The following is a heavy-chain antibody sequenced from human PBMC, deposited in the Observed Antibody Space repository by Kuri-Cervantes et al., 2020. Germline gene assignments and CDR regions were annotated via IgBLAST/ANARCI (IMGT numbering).Heavy chain of an antibody. D-gene: IGHD5-24*01. CDR3: AKDKGRGRDGYNYYFDY. CDR1: GFTFSSYS. V-gene: IGHV3-48*04. Sequence: GGSLRLSCAASGFTFSSYSMNWVRQAPGKGLEWVSYISSSSSTIYYADSVKGRFTIPRDNAKNFLYLQMNSLRAEDTALYYCAKDKGRGRDGYNYYFDYWGQGTLVTVSS. J-gene: IGHJ4*02. CDR2: ISSSSSTI.